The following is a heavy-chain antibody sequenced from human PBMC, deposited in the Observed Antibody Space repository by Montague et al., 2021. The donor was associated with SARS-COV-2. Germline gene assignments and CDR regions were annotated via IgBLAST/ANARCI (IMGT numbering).Heavy chain of an antibody. CDR2: IYYSGST. CDR1: GGSISSSSYY. D-gene: IGHD3-9*01. CDR3: ARSPTYYHILTGYFNGPNWFDP. V-gene: IGHV4-39*01. Sequence: SLSLACTVSGGSISSSSYYWGWIRQPPGKGLEWIGSIYYSGSTYYNPSLKSRVTISVDTSKNQFSLKLSSVTAADTAVYYCARSPTYYHILTGYFNGPNWFDPWGQGTLVTVSS. J-gene: IGHJ5*02.